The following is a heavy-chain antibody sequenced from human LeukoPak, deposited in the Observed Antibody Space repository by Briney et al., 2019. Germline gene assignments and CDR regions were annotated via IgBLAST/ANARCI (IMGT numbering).Heavy chain of an antibody. CDR3: ARDLYSGYVPYYFDY. Sequence: SVKVSCKASGGTFSSYAISWVRQAPGQGLEWMGRILPILGIANYAQKFQGRVTITADKSTSTAYMELSSLRSEDTAVYYCARDLYSGYVPYYFDYWGQGTLVTVSS. V-gene: IGHV1-69*04. J-gene: IGHJ4*02. CDR2: ILPILGIA. D-gene: IGHD5-12*01. CDR1: GGTFSSYA.